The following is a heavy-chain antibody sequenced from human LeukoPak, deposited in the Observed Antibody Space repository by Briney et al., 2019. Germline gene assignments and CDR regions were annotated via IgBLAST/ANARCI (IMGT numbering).Heavy chain of an antibody. CDR1: GGSFSGYY. D-gene: IGHD2-2*01. V-gene: IGHV4-34*01. Sequence: SETLSLTCAVYGGSFSGYYWSWIRQPPGKGLEWIGEINHSGSTNYNPSLKSRVPISVDTSKIQFSLKLSSVTAADTAVYYCARRDYCTSTSCYESYNWFDPWGQGTLVTVSS. CDR2: INHSGST. CDR3: ARRDYCTSTSCYESYNWFDP. J-gene: IGHJ5*02.